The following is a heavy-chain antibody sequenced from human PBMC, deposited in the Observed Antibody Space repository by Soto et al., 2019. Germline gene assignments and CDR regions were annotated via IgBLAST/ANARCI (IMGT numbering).Heavy chain of an antibody. CDR1: GGSFSGYQ. CDR3: ARGLILWFGELSRRGGYYSYMDV. J-gene: IGHJ6*03. CDR2: INDSGNI. Sequence: QVQLQQWGAGLLKPSETLSLTCAVYGGSFSGYQWTWIRQTPGKGLEWIVEINDSGNINSNPSLKSRFTILGDTAQKQISLKMSSVTAAATAVYYCARGLILWFGELSRRGGYYSYMDVWGKGTTVTVSS. V-gene: IGHV4-34*01. D-gene: IGHD3-10*01.